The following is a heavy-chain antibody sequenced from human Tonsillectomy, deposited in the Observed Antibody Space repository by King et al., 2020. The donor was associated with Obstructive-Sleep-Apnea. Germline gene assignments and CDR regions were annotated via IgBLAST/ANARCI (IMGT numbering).Heavy chain of an antibody. Sequence: LQLQESGPGLVKPSETLSLTCTVSGGSISSSSYYWGWIRQPPGKGLEWIGSIYYSGSTYYNPSLKSRVTISVDTSKNQFSLKLSSLTAADTAVYYCARVRYCSGGSCYSVFDYWGQGTLVTVSS. V-gene: IGHV4-39*07. CDR2: IYYSGST. J-gene: IGHJ4*02. D-gene: IGHD2-15*01. CDR3: ARVRYCSGGSCYSVFDY. CDR1: GGSISSSSYY.